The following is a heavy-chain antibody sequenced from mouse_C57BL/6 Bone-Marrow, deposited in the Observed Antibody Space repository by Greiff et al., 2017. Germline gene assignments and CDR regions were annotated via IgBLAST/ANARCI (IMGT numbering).Heavy chain of an antibody. CDR1: GYTFTSYW. D-gene: IGHD1-1*01. Sequence: QVQLQQPGAELVMPGASVKLSCKASGYTFTSYWMHWVKQRPGQGLEWIGEIDPSDSYTNYNQKFKGKSPLTVDKSSSTAYMQLSSLTSEDSAVYYCASLGSSPRAMDDWGQGTSVTVSS. V-gene: IGHV1-69*01. CDR3: ASLGSSPRAMDD. CDR2: IDPSDSYT. J-gene: IGHJ4*01.